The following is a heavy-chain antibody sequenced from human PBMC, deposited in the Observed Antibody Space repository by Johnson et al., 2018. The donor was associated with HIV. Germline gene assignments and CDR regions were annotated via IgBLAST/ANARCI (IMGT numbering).Heavy chain of an antibody. CDR1: GFTFSSYW. J-gene: IGHJ3*02. D-gene: IGHD1-26*01. CDR3: AREKWELRGDAFDI. Sequence: EVQLMESGGGLVQPGGSLRLSCAASGFTFSSYWMSWVRQAPGKGLEWVANIKQDGSEKYYVDSVKGRFTISRDNAKNSLYLQMNSLRAEDTAVYYCAREKWELRGDAFDIWGQGTMVTVSS. V-gene: IGHV3-7*05. CDR2: IKQDGSEK.